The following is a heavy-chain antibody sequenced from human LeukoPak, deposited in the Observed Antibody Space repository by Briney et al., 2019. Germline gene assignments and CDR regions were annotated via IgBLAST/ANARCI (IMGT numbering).Heavy chain of an antibody. Sequence: GGSLRLSCAASGFTFSSYAMSWVRQAPGKGLEGVSAISGSGGSTYYADSVKGRFTISRDNSKNTLYLQMNSLRAEDTAVYYCAKHPGIGRGLVWFDPWGQGTLVTVSS. V-gene: IGHV3-23*01. CDR2: ISGSGGST. D-gene: IGHD3-10*01. CDR1: GFTFSSYA. J-gene: IGHJ5*02. CDR3: AKHPGIGRGLVWFDP.